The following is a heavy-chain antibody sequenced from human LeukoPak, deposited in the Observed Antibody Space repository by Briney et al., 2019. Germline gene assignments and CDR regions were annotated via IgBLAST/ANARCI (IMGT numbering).Heavy chain of an antibody. CDR2: INYSGST. CDR1: GASIRSYY. D-gene: IGHD3-22*01. CDR3: ARDTRSYDSSGYYFFDF. J-gene: IGHJ4*02. Sequence: PSETLSLTCTVSGASIRSYYWNWLRQPPGTGLKWIGYINYSGSTNSNPSLKSRATISMDTSKHHFSLKLSSVTAADTAVYFCARDTRSYDSSGYYFFDFWGQGTLVTVSS. V-gene: IGHV4-59*01.